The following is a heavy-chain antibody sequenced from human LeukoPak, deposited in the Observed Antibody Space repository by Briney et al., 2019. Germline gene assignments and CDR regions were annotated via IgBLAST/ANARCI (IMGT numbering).Heavy chain of an antibody. CDR1: GYTLTELS. CDR3: ATVKSLGYYDSSGYRAEYFQH. J-gene: IGHJ1*01. Sequence: ASVNVSCKVSGYTLTELSMHWVRQAPGKGLEWMGGFDPEDGETIYAQKFQGRVTMTEDTSTDTAYMELSSLRSEDTAVYYCATVKSLGYYDSSGYRAEYFQHWGQGTLVTVSS. V-gene: IGHV1-24*01. CDR2: FDPEDGET. D-gene: IGHD3-22*01.